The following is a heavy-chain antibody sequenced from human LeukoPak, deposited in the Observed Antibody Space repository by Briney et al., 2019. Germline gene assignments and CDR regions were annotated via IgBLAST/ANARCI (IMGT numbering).Heavy chain of an antibody. CDR1: GFNFSSTT. J-gene: IGHJ4*02. V-gene: IGHV3-23*01. CDR2: ITAIDGRT. Sequence: GGSLRLSCAASGFNFSSTTMGWVRQAPGRGLEWVSSITAIDGRTYYADSVRGRFTISRDNSKNTLYLQMNSLRAEDTAVYYCAKGRAPFDYWGQGTLVTVSS. CDR3: AKGRAPFDY.